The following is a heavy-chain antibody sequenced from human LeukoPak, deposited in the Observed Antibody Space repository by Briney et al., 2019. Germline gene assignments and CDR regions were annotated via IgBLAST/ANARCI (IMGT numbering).Heavy chain of an antibody. D-gene: IGHD2-15*01. Sequence: ASVKVSCKAPGYSSNIYGISWVRQAPGQGLEWMGWISTYNGNSNYSQKFQGRVTMTTDTSTSTAYMELRTLRSDDTAVYYCARDHYSAGVSDSWGQGTLVTVSS. CDR3: ARDHYSAGVSDS. CDR2: ISTYNGNS. CDR1: GYSSNIYG. J-gene: IGHJ5*01. V-gene: IGHV1-18*01.